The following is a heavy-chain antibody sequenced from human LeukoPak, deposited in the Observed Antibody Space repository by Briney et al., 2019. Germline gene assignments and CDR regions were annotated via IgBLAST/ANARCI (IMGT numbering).Heavy chain of an antibody. CDR3: ARHGGTLDYFDS. CDR2: IYHGGST. D-gene: IGHD1-26*01. V-gene: IGHV4-59*08. Sequence: SETLSLTCTVSNGSISTYYWSCIRQPPGKGLEWIGYIYHGGSTAYNPSFKRRVTISMDSSKNHFSLRLTSLTAADTALYYCARHGGTLDYFDSWGPGSLVTVSS. CDR1: NGSISTYY. J-gene: IGHJ4*02.